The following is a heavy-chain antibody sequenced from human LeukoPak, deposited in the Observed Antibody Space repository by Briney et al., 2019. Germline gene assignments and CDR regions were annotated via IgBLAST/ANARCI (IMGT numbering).Heavy chain of an antibody. CDR1: GFTFSDYW. V-gene: IGHV3-7*01. Sequence: GGSLRLSCAASGFTFSDYWMSWVRQAPGKGLEWVANINQHGNEKYYVDSVKGRFTISRDNAKNSLYLQMNSLRAEDTAVYYCARADVVATIDYWGQGTLVTVSS. CDR3: ARADVVATIDY. CDR2: INQHGNEK. D-gene: IGHD5-12*01. J-gene: IGHJ4*02.